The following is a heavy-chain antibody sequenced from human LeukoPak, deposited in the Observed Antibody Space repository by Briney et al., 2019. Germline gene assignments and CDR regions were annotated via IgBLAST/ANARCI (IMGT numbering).Heavy chain of an antibody. D-gene: IGHD2-15*01. J-gene: IGHJ3*02. CDR1: GFTFSSYG. CDR2: XXXXXSNK. V-gene: IGHV3-33*01. CDR3: ARRYCSGGSYALDDAFDI. Sequence: TGGSLRLSCAASGFTFSSYGMHWVRQAPGKGXXXXXXXXXXXSNKYYADSVKGRFTISRDNSKNTLYLQMNSLRAEDTAVYYCARRYCSGGSYALDDAFDIWGQGTMVTVSS.